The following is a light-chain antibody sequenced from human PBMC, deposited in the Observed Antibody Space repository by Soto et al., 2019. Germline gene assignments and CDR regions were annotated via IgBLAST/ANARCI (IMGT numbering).Light chain of an antibody. CDR3: SSYAASNNVL. CDR2: EVS. Sequence: QSALTQPPSASGSPGQSVTISCTGTSSDVGNYNYVSWYQQHPGKAPKLMIYEVSKRPSGVPDRFSGSKSGNTASLTVSGLQAEDEADDYCSSYAASNNVLFGGGTNLTVL. CDR1: SSDVGNYNY. V-gene: IGLV2-8*01. J-gene: IGLJ2*01.